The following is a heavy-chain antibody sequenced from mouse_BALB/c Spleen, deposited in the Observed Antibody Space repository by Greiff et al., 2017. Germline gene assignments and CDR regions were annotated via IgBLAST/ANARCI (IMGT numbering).Heavy chain of an antibody. J-gene: IGHJ4*01. Sequence: EVKLEESGPGLVKPSQTVSLTCTVTGISITTGNYRWSWIRQFPGNKLEWIGYIYYSGTITYNPSLTSRTTITRDTSKNQFFLEMNSLTAEDTATYYCARDGYYEAMDYWGQGTSVTVSS. CDR2: IYYSGTI. CDR1: GISITTGNYR. CDR3: ARDGYYEAMDY. V-gene: IGHV3-5*02. D-gene: IGHD2-3*01.